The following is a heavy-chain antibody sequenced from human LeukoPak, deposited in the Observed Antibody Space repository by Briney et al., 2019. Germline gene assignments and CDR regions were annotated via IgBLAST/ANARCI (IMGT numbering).Heavy chain of an antibody. CDR3: ARDYGGNSGAFDI. D-gene: IGHD4-23*01. CDR2: IYHSGST. J-gene: IGHJ3*02. CDR1: GGSISSYY. Sequence: SETLSLTCTVSGGSISSYYWGWIRQPPGKGLEWIGSIYHSGSTYYNPSLKSRVTISVDTSKNQFSLKLSSVTAADTAVYYCARDYGGNSGAFDIWGQGTMVTVSS. V-gene: IGHV4-38-2*02.